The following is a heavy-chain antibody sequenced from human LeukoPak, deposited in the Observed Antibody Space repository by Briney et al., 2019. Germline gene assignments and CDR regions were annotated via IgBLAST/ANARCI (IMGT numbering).Heavy chain of an antibody. CDR2: IYPGDSGT. CDR1: GYSFTSYW. D-gene: IGHD1/OR15-1a*01. V-gene: IGHV5-51*01. J-gene: IGHJ6*03. Sequence: GESLKISCKGSGYSFTSYWIGWVRQMPGKGLEWMGIIYPGDSGTRYSPSFQGQVTISADKSISTAYLQWSSLKASDTAMYYCATRSRETKDYYYYMDVWGKGTTVTVSS. CDR3: ATRSRETKDYYYYMDV.